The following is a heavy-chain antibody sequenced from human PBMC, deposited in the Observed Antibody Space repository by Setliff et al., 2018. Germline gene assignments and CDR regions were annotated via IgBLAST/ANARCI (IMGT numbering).Heavy chain of an antibody. CDR1: GYTFTGYY. CDR3: AHKYGDYVRYFQH. J-gene: IGHJ1*01. CDR2: INPYSDVT. V-gene: IGHV1-2*02. Sequence: ASVKVSCKASGYTFTGYYLHWVRQAPGQGLEWMGWINPYSDVTNYSQKFQGRLTITKDTSKNQVVLTMTNMDPVDTATYYCAHKYGDYVRYFQHWGQDTLVTVSS. D-gene: IGHD4-17*01.